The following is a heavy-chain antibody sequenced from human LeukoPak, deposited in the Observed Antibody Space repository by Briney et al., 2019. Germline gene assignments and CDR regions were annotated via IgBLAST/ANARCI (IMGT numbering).Heavy chain of an antibody. V-gene: IGHV4-39*01. CDR1: GGSISSSSYY. D-gene: IGHD3-10*01. J-gene: IGHJ4*02. CDR2: IYYSGST. Sequence: SETLSLTCTVSGGSISSSSYYWGWIRQPPGKGLEWIGSIYYSGSTYYNPSLKGRVTISVDTSKNQFSLKLSSVTAADTAVYYCTSEMVRGGLIDYWGQGTLVTVSS. CDR3: TSEMVRGGLIDY.